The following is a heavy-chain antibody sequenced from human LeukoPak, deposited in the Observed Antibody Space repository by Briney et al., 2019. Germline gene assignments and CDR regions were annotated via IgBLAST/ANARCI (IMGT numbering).Heavy chain of an antibody. J-gene: IGHJ4*02. V-gene: IGHV6-1*01. CDR2: TYYRSKWYN. Sequence: SQTLSLTCAISGDSVSSNSAAWNWIRQSPSRGLEWLGRTYYRSKWYNDYAVSVKSRITINPDTSKNQFSLQLNSVTPKDTAVYYCAREQQLVPPPSDPVFDYWGQGTLVTVSS. CDR3: AREQQLVPPPSDPVFDY. CDR1: GDSVSSNSAA. D-gene: IGHD6-13*01.